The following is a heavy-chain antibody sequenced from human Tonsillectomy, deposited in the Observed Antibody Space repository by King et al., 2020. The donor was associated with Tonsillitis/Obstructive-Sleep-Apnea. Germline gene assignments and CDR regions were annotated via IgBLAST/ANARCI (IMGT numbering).Heavy chain of an antibody. Sequence: LVQSGSELRKPGASVKVSCQASGYTFTNFGMNWVRQAPGQGLEWMGWINTNTGNPTYAQGFTGRFVFSLDTSVSTAFLQISSLKAEDTAVYYCARDSKDLDYYYYYMDVWGKGTTVTVSS. D-gene: IGHD2-15*01. CDR1: GYTFTNFG. V-gene: IGHV7-4-1*02. CDR3: ARDSKDLDYYYYYMDV. J-gene: IGHJ6*03. CDR2: INTNTGNP.